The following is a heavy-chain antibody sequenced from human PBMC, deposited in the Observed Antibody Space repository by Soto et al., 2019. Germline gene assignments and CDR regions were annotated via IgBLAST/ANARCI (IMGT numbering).Heavy chain of an antibody. Sequence: SETLSLTCAVSGDSVSSSFWWTWVRQPPGRGLEWIGEIYHTETTNYAPSLKSRVTISLDKSMNQFSLRFNSVTPADTAVYYCARYDFGTFDNWGQGIRVTVSS. CDR1: GDSVSSSFW. CDR3: ARYDFGTFDN. J-gene: IGHJ4*02. CDR2: IYHTETT. V-gene: IGHV4-4*02. D-gene: IGHD4-17*01.